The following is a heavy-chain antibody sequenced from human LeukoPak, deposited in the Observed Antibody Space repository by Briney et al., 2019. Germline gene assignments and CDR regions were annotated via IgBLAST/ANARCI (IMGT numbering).Heavy chain of an antibody. J-gene: IGHJ4*02. CDR1: GGSISSSGYY. V-gene: IGHV4-39*01. CDR3: ATWRTAKTGFDY. Sequence: SETLSLTCTVSGGSISSSGYYWGWIRQPPGKGLEWIGSIYYSGSPYYNPSLKSRVTISVDTSKNQFSLRLSSVTAADTAVYYCATWRTAKTGFDYWGQGTLVTVSS. D-gene: IGHD1-1*01. CDR2: IYYSGSP.